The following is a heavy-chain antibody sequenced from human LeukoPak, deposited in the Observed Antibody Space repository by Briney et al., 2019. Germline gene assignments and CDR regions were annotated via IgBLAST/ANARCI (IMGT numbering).Heavy chain of an antibody. V-gene: IGHV4-39*07. J-gene: IGHJ3*02. CDR1: GGSISSSSYY. D-gene: IGHD6-19*01. Sequence: SETLSLTCTVSGGSISSSSYYWGWIRQPPGKGLEWIGSIYYSGSTYYNPSLKSRVTISVDTSKNQFSLKLSSVTAADTAVYYCARVGWFDAFDIWGQGTMVTVSS. CDR2: IYYSGST. CDR3: ARVGWFDAFDI.